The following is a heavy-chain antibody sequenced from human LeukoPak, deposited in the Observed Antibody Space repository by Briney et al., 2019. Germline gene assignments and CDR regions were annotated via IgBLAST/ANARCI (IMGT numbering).Heavy chain of an antibody. CDR1: GGPFSGYY. CDR2: INHSGST. Sequence: PSETLSLTCAVYGGPFSGYYWSWIRQPPGKGLEWIGEINHSGSTNYNPSLKSRVTISVDTSKNQFSLKLSSVTAADTAVYYCARGVDYGFDFDYWGQGTLVTVSS. J-gene: IGHJ4*02. V-gene: IGHV4-34*01. D-gene: IGHD4-17*01. CDR3: ARGVDYGFDFDY.